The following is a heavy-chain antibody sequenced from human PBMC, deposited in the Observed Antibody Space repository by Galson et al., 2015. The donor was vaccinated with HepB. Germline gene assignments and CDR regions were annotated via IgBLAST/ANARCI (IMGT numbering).Heavy chain of an antibody. V-gene: IGHV3-23*01. Sequence: SLRLSCAASGFTFSSYAMSWVRQAPGKGLEWVSAISGSGGSTYYADSVKGRFTISRDNSKNTLYLQMNSLRAEDTAVYYCAKFGYGSGSYYTGNWFDPWGQGTLVTVSS. D-gene: IGHD3-10*01. CDR1: GFTFSSYA. CDR2: ISGSGGST. J-gene: IGHJ5*02. CDR3: AKFGYGSGSYYTGNWFDP.